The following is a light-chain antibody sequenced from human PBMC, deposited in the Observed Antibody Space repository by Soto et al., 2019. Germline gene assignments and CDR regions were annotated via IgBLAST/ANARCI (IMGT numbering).Light chain of an antibody. J-gene: IGLJ2*01. CDR2: EVS. CDR1: SSDVGSYDR. Sequence: QSVLTQPPSVSASPGQSVTISCTGTSSDVGSYDRVSWYQQPPGTAPKLMIYEVSNRPSGVPDRFSGSKSGNTASLTISGLKAEDEADYFCASYTTSSAFVVFGGGTKLTVL. V-gene: IGLV2-18*02. CDR3: ASYTTSSAFVV.